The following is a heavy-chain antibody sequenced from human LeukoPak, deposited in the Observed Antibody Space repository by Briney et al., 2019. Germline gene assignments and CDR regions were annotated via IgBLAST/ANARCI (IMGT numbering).Heavy chain of an antibody. Sequence: SVKVSCKASGGTFSSYAISWVRQAPGQGLEWMGGIIPIFGTANYAQKFQGRVTITADKSTSTAYMELRSLRSEDTAVYYCARDSELNFDDAFDIWGQGTMVTVSS. J-gene: IGHJ3*02. CDR3: ARDSELNFDDAFDI. CDR2: IIPIFGTA. CDR1: GGTFSSYA. V-gene: IGHV1-69*06. D-gene: IGHD1-26*01.